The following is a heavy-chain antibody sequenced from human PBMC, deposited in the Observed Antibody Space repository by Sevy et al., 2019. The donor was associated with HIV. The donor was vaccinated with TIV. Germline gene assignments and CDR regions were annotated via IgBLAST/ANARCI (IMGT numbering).Heavy chain of an antibody. J-gene: IGHJ6*02. D-gene: IGHD1-1*01. CDR2: ISYHGRDK. CDR1: GISFTTSG. Sequence: GGSLRLSCVVSGISFTTSGMHWVRQAPGKGLEWVAVISYHGRDKFYAESVKGRSTISRDNSKNMLYLQINSLRAEDTAVYYCAKEFTGYNGMDVWGQGTMVTVSS. CDR3: AKEFTGYNGMDV. V-gene: IGHV3-30*18.